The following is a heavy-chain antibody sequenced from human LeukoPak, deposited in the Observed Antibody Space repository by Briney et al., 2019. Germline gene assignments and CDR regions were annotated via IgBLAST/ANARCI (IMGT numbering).Heavy chain of an antibody. J-gene: IGHJ4*02. CDR2: ISYDGSNK. V-gene: IGHV3-30*04. D-gene: IGHD6-13*01. Sequence: GGSLRLSCSASGFTFSSYAMHWVRQAPGKGLEWVAVISYDGSNKYYADSVKGRFTISRDNSKNTLYLQMNSLRAEDTAVYYCATESYSNNWYYWGQGTLVTVSS. CDR3: ATESYSNNWYY. CDR1: GFTFSSYA.